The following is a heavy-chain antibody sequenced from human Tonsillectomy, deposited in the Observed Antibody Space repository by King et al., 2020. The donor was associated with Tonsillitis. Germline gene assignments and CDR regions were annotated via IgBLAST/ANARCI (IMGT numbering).Heavy chain of an antibody. D-gene: IGHD5-18*01. V-gene: IGHV3-7*03. CDR2: IKQDGSEK. Sequence: VQLVESGGGLVQPGGSLRLSCAASGFTFSRYWMSWVRQAPGKGLEWVANIKQDGSEKYYVDSVKGRFTISRDNAKNSLYLQMSSLRAEDTAVYYCARDQSGYTYAFQAGFDYWGQGTLVTVSS. CDR1: GFTFSRYW. CDR3: ARDQSGYTYAFQAGFDY. J-gene: IGHJ4*02.